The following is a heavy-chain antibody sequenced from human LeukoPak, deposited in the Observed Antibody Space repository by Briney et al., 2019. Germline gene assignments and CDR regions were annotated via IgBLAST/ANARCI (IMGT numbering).Heavy chain of an antibody. CDR1: GYIFTSYW. Sequence: GESLKISCKGCGYIFTSYWIGWVRQMPGKGLEWMGVIYPGDYDARYSPSFQGQVTISADKSISTAYLQWSSLKASDTAMYYCARLLTYYYDSSGYYSGGWFDPWGQGTLVTVSS. CDR3: ARLLTYYYDSSGYYSGGWFDP. D-gene: IGHD3-22*01. V-gene: IGHV5-51*01. CDR2: IYPGDYDA. J-gene: IGHJ5*02.